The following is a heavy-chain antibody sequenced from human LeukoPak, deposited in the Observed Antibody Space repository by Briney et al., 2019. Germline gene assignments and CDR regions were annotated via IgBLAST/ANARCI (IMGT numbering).Heavy chain of an antibody. CDR3: AKDRLPYYYYGMDV. Sequence: PGGSLRLSCAASGFTFSSYGMHWVRQAPGKGLEWVAVISYDGSNKYYADSVKGRFTISRDNSKNTLYLQMNSLRAEDTAVYYCAKDRLPYYYYGMDVWGQGTTVTVSS. CDR2: ISYDGSNK. V-gene: IGHV3-30*18. D-gene: IGHD5-12*01. CDR1: GFTFSSYG. J-gene: IGHJ6*02.